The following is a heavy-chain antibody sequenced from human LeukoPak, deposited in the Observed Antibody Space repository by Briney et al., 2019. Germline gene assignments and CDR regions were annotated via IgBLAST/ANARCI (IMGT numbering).Heavy chain of an antibody. D-gene: IGHD6-19*01. J-gene: IGHJ5*02. Sequence: QPGGSLRLSCAASGFTFSSYGMSWVRQAPGKGLEWVSAISGSGGSTYYADSVKGRFTISRDNSKNTLYLQMNSLRAEDTAVYYCAKVGGSGWYYGWFDPWGQGTLVTVSS. CDR2: ISGSGGST. V-gene: IGHV3-23*01. CDR1: GFTFSSYG. CDR3: AKVGGSGWYYGWFDP.